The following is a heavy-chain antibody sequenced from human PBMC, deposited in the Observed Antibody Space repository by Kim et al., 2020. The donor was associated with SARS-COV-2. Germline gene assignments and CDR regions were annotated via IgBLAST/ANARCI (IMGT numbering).Heavy chain of an antibody. V-gene: IGHV3-21*01. CDR1: GFTFSSYS. Sequence: GGSLRLSCAASGFTFSSYSMNWVRQAPGKGLEWVSSISSSSSYIYYADSVKGRFTISRDNAKNSLYLQMNSLRAEDTAVYYCARVGATYDFWSGKSFPIDYWGQGTLVTVSS. CDR3: ARVGATYDFWSGKSFPIDY. D-gene: IGHD3-3*01. J-gene: IGHJ4*02. CDR2: ISSSSSYI.